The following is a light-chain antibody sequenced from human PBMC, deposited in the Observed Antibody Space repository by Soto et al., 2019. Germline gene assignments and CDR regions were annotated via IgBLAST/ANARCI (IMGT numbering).Light chain of an antibody. Sequence: QSVLTQPASVSGSPGQSITISCTGTSSDVGGYNYVSWYQQHPGDAPKLMIYHVSNRPSGVSNRFSGSKSGNTASLTTSGLQAEDEADYYCSSYTSTTAYIFGTGTKVTVL. J-gene: IGLJ1*01. CDR2: HVS. CDR1: SSDVGGYNY. V-gene: IGLV2-14*03. CDR3: SSYTSTTAYI.